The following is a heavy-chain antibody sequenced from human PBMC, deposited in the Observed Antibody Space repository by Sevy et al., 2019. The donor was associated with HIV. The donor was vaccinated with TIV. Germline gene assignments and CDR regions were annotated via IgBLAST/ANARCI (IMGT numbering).Heavy chain of an antibody. CDR2: IRYDGSNK. J-gene: IGHJ4*02. D-gene: IGHD6-19*01. V-gene: IGHV3-30*02. Sequence: GGSLRLSCAASGFTFSSYGMHWVRQAPGKGLEWVAFIRYDGSNKYYADSAKGRFTISRDNSKNTLYLQMNSLRAEDTAVYYCAKKWGYSSGWYYFDYWGQGTLVTVSS. CDR1: GFTFSSYG. CDR3: AKKWGYSSGWYYFDY.